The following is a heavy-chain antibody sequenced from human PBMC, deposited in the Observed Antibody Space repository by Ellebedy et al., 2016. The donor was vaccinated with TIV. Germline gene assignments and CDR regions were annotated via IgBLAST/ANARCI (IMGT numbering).Heavy chain of an antibody. D-gene: IGHD3-22*01. J-gene: IGHJ3*02. CDR3: ARSRDSTGYDPDDAFDI. CDR1: GFTFSSYG. Sequence: PGGSLRLSCAASGFTFSSYGMHWVRQAPGKGLEWVAIIWFDGSNKYYADSVKGRFTISRDNSKNTLYLQMNSLRAEDTAVYYCARSRDSTGYDPDDAFDIWGQGTMVTVSS. CDR2: IWFDGSNK. V-gene: IGHV3-33*01.